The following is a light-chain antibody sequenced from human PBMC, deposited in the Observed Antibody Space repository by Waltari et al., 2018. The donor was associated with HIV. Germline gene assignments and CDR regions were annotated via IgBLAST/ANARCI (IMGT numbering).Light chain of an antibody. V-gene: IGLV3-1*01. CDR1: KLGDKY. CDR3: QAWDSRRV. Sequence: SYELTQPPSVSVSPGQTASITCSGDKLGDKYVCWYQQKPGQSPVLVIYQDSKRPSGIPERFTGPNSGNTATLTISGTQAMDEADYYCQAWDSRRVFGGGTKLTVL. CDR2: QDS. J-gene: IGLJ2*01.